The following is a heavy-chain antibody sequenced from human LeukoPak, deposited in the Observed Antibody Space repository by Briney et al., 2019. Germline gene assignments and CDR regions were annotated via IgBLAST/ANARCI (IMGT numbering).Heavy chain of an antibody. J-gene: IGHJ4*02. CDR3: ARVPNWGSRFFDY. CDR2: ISAYNGNT. CDR1: GYSFTSYG. V-gene: IGHV1-18*01. D-gene: IGHD7-27*01. Sequence: ASVKVSCKASGYSFTSYGISWVRQAPGQGLEWMGWISAYNGNTNYAQKLQVRVAMTTDTSTSTAYMELRSLRSDDTAIYYCARVPNWGSRFFDYWGQGTLVTVSS.